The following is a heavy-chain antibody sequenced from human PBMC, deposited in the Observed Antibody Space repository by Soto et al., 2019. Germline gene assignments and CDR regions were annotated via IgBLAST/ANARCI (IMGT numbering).Heavy chain of an antibody. V-gene: IGHV2-5*02. Sequence: QITLKESGPPLVKPTQTLTLTCTFSGFSLSTTGVGVGWIRQPPGKALECLALIYWDDDKRYSPSLTNRLTITKDTSKNQVVLTMTNIHPVDTGTYFCAYRPSLDWGHFDSWGQGTLATVSS. J-gene: IGHJ4*02. CDR1: GFSLSTTGVG. D-gene: IGHD7-27*01. CDR2: IYWDDDK. CDR3: AYRPSLDWGHFDS.